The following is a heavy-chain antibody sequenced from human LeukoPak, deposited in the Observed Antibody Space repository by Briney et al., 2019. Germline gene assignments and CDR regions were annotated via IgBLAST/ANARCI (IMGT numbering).Heavy chain of an antibody. Sequence: SETLSLTLPFFGWSLKGYYLSWIRQPPGKGVEWIGEINHSGSTNYNPSLKSRVTISVDTSKNQFSLKLSSVTAADTAVYYCARATRVVDVWGKGTTVTVSS. J-gene: IGHJ6*04. D-gene: IGHD2-15*01. V-gene: IGHV4-34*01. CDR3: ARATRVVDV. CDR1: GWSLKGYY. CDR2: INHSGST.